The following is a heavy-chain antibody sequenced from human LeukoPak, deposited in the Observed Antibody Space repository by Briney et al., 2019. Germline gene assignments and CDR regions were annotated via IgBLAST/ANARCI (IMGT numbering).Heavy chain of an antibody. D-gene: IGHD3-16*01. Sequence: GGSLRLSCAASGFTFSSYWMSWVRQAPGKGLEWVANIKHDGTEKYYVDSVKGRFTISRDNAKNSLYVQMNSLRADDTAVYYCARDRVGGRYYYGMDVWGLGTTVTVSS. CDR3: ARDRVGGRYYYGMDV. J-gene: IGHJ6*02. CDR1: GFTFSSYW. CDR2: IKHDGTEK. V-gene: IGHV3-7*01.